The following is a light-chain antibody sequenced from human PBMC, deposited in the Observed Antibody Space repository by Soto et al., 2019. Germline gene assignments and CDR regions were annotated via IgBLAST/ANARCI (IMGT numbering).Light chain of an antibody. Sequence: DLQMTQSPSTLSASVGDRVTITCRASQSVSTWLAWYQQKSGKAPKLLIYDASTLQSGVPSRFSGSGSGTEFTLTISNLQPDDFATYYCQQYNRYSTLGQGTKVDIK. CDR3: QQYNRYST. J-gene: IGKJ1*01. CDR2: DAS. CDR1: QSVSTW. V-gene: IGKV1-5*01.